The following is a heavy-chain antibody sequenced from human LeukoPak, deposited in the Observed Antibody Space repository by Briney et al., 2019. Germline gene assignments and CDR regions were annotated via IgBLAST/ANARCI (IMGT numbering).Heavy chain of an antibody. CDR1: GDSVSSNTGG. J-gene: IGHJ4*02. D-gene: IGHD1-26*01. CDR2: TYYRSKWYY. Sequence: SQTLSLTCAISGDSVSSNTGGWNWIRQSPSGGLEWLGRTYYRSKWYYDYAVSVKSRISINPDTSKNQFSLQLNSVTPDDMAVYYCARGGLVRSPRGYFDFWGQGTLVTVSS. CDR3: ARGGLVRSPRGYFDF. V-gene: IGHV6-1*01.